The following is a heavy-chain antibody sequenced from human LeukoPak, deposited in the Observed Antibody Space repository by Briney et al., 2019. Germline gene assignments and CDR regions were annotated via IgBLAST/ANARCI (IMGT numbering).Heavy chain of an antibody. J-gene: IGHJ3*02. CDR1: GYTLTELS. D-gene: IGHD2-2*01. CDR3: ARSTHRDSDAFDI. CDR2: ISGYNGNT. Sequence: ASVKVSCKVSGYTLTELSMHWVRQAPGQGLEWMGWISGYNGNTKYAQKLQGRVTMTTDTSTNTAYMELRSLRSDDTAVYYCARSTHRDSDAFDIWGQGTMVTVSS. V-gene: IGHV1-18*01.